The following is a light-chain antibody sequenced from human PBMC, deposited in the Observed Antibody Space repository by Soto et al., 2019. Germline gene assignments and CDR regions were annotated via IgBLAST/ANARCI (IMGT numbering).Light chain of an antibody. J-gene: IGLJ1*01. CDR2: EVS. V-gene: IGLV2-14*01. Sequence: QPGLTQPASVSGSPGQSVTISCTGTSSDVGGYNYVSWYQQHPGKAPKLMIYEVSNRPSGVSNRFSGSKSGNTASLTISGLQAEEEADYYCSSYTSRSTIVFGTGTKVTVL. CDR3: SSYTSRSTIV. CDR1: SSDVGGYNY.